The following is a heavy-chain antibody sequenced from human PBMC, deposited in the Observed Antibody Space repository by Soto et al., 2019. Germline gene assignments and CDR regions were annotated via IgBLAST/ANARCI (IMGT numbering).Heavy chain of an antibody. CDR1: GFTFSSYG. J-gene: IGHJ4*02. CDR2: ISYDGSNK. D-gene: IGHD1-26*01. CDR3: AKDLPPPGSYPSYFDY. Sequence: QVQLVESGGGVVQPGRSLRLSCAASGFTFSSYGMHWVRQAPGKGLEWVTVISYDGSNKYYADSVKGRFTISRDNSKNTLYLQMNSLRAEDTAVYYCAKDLPPPGSYPSYFDYWGQGTLVTVSS. V-gene: IGHV3-30*18.